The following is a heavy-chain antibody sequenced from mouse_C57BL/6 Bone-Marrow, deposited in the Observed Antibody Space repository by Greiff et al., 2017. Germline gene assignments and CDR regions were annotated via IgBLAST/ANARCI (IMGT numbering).Heavy chain of an antibody. CDR3: ATYGRRRGAMDY. D-gene: IGHD1-1*02. J-gene: IGHJ4*01. Sequence: QVQLQQSGAELVKPGASVKLSCKASGYTFTNYIINWVKEGPGHGLEWIGVINPNYGTTSYNQQFKGKATLTVDQSSSTAYMQLNSLTSEDSAVYYCATYGRRRGAMDYWGQGTSVTVSS. CDR1: GYTFTNYI. V-gene: IGHV1-79*01. CDR2: INPNYGTT.